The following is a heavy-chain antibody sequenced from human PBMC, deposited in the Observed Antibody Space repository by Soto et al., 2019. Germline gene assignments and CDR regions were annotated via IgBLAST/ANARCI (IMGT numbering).Heavy chain of an antibody. CDR2: IYPGDSDT. CDR1: GYSFTSYW. D-gene: IGHD6-6*01. Sequence: ESLKISFKGSGYSFTSYWIGWVRQIPGKGLEWMGIIYPGDSDTRYSPSFQGQVTISADKSISTAYLQWSSLKASDTAMYYCARKSSSSSDYYYGMDVWGQGTTVTVSS. J-gene: IGHJ6*02. V-gene: IGHV5-51*01. CDR3: ARKSSSSSDYYYGMDV.